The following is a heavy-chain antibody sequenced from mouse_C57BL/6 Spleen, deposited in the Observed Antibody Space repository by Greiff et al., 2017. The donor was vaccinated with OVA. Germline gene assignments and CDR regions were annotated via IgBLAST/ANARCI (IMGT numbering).Heavy chain of an antibody. CDR2: IDPSDSYT. CDR1: GYTFTSYW. J-gene: IGHJ2*01. CDR3: RITTVVAPHYFDY. D-gene: IGHD1-1*01. V-gene: IGHV1-69*01. Sequence: VQLQQPGAELVMPGASVKLSCKASGYTFTSYWMHWVKQRPGQGLEWIGEIDPSDSYTNYNQKFKGKSTLTVDKSSSTAYMQLSSLTSEDSAVYYCRITTVVAPHYFDYWGQGTTLTVSS.